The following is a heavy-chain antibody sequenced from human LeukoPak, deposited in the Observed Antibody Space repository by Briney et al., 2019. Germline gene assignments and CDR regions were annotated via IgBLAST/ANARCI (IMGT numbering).Heavy chain of an antibody. V-gene: IGHV5-51*01. CDR3: ARSGSYSDY. CDR1: GYSFTSYW. D-gene: IGHD1-26*01. J-gene: IGHJ4*02. CDR2: IYPGDTDI. Sequence: GESLKISCNGSGYSFTSYWIGWVRQMPGKGLEWMGVIYPGDTDIRYSPSFQGQVTISADKSVSTAYLQWSSLKASDTAMYYCARSGSYSDYWGQGTLVTVSS.